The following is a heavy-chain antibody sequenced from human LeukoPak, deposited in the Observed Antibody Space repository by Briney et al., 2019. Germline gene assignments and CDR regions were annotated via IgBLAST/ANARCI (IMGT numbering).Heavy chain of an antibody. CDR2: IYYSGSN. V-gene: IGHV4-59*01. D-gene: IGHD6-13*01. CDR3: ARAASSWSFDF. Sequence: SETLSLTCTVSGVSISNYYWSWIRQPPGKGLEWIGYIYYSGSNNYSPSLKSRVTISVDTSKNQFSLKLSSVTAADTAVFYCARAASSWSFDFGGQGTLVSVSS. J-gene: IGHJ4*02. CDR1: GVSISNYY.